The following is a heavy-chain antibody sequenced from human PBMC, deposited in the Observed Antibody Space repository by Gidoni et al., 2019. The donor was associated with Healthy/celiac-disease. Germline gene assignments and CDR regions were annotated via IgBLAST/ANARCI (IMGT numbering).Heavy chain of an antibody. Sequence: EVQLVESGGGLVQPGGYLRLSCAASGFTFSSYEMNWVRQAPGKGLVWVSYISSSGSTIFDAYSVKGRFTISRDNAKNSLYLQMNSLRAEDTAVYYCARDSSIAVAGTFWLVYWGQGTLVTVSS. D-gene: IGHD6-19*01. CDR2: ISSSGSTI. J-gene: IGHJ4*02. V-gene: IGHV3-48*03. CDR3: ARDSSIAVAGTFWLVY. CDR1: GFTFSSYE.